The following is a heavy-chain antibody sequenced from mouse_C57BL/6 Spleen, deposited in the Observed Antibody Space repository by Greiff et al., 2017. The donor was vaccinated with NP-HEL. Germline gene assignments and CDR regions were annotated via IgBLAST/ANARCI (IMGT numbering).Heavy chain of an antibody. CDR2: IHPNSGST. CDR1: GYTFTSYW. V-gene: IGHV1-64*01. CDR3: ARHPPGSSPYYAMDY. J-gene: IGHJ4*01. D-gene: IGHD1-1*01. Sequence: QVQLKQPGAELVKPGASVKLSCKASGYTFTSYWMHWVKQRPGQGLEWIGMIHPNSGSTNYNAKFKSKATLTVDKSSSTAYMQLRSLTSEDSAVYYCARHPPGSSPYYAMDYWGQGTSVTVSS.